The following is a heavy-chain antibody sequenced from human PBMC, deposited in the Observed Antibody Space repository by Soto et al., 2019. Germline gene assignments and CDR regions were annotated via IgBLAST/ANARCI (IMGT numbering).Heavy chain of an antibody. CDR2: ISKSDYT. D-gene: IGHD2-2*01. CDR3: AREDSIIIPAVSDF. V-gene: IGHV3-21*01. CDR1: GFAFNNYG. Sequence: LRLSGTVSGFAFNNYGINWVRQARGKGPEWVSSISKSDYTYYSDSVKGRFTISRDNAKNSVSLQMNTLRVEDTAVYYCAREDSIIIPAVSDFWGQGTLVTVSS. J-gene: IGHJ4*02.